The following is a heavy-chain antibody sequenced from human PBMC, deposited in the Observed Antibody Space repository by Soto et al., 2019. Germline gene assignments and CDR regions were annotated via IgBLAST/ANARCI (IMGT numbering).Heavy chain of an antibody. V-gene: IGHV1-69*06. CDR1: EGTFSSYA. J-gene: IGHJ6*02. CDR3: ARAAQTYYYYYGMDV. CDR2: IIPIFGTA. D-gene: IGHD2-15*01. Sequence: GGSVKVSCKASEGTFSSYAISWVRQAPGQGPGQGLEWMGGIIPIFGTANYAQKFQGRVTITADKSTSTAYMELSSLRSEDTAVYYCARAAQTYYYYYGMDVWGQGTTVTVSS.